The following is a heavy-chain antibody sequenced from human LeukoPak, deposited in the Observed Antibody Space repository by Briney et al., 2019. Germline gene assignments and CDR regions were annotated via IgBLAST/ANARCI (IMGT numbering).Heavy chain of an antibody. CDR1: GFTFSSYG. CDR2: IWYDGSNK. V-gene: IGHV3-33*08. J-gene: IGHJ4*02. CDR3: VRDGYNYGGSDY. Sequence: GGSLRLSCAASGFTFSSYGMHWVRQAPGKGLEWVAVIWYDGSNKYYADSVKGRFTISRDNSKNTLYLQMNSLTAEDTAVYYCVRDGYNYGGSDYWGQGTLVTVSS. D-gene: IGHD5-24*01.